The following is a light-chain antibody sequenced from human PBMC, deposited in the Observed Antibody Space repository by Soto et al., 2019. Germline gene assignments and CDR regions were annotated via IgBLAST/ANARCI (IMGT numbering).Light chain of an antibody. J-gene: IGLJ1*01. CDR2: ENN. V-gene: IGLV1-51*02. CDR3: GTWDSSLGAYV. CDR1: SSNIGNNY. Sequence: VLTQPPSVSAAPGQKVTIYCSGSSSNIGNNYVSWYQQLPGTAPKLLIYENNKRPSGIPDRFSGSKSGTSATLGITGLQTGDEADYYCGTWDSSLGAYVFGTGTKVTVL.